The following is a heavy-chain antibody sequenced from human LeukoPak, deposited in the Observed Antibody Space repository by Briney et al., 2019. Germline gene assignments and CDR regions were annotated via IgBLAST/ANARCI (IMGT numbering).Heavy chain of an antibody. D-gene: IGHD3-16*01. J-gene: IGHJ3*02. CDR3: ARDLGRRDAFDI. CDR1: GFTFSSYA. CDR2: ISYDGSNK. V-gene: IGHV3-30-3*01. Sequence: GRSLRLSCAASGFTFSSYAMHWVRQAPGKGLEWVAVISYDGSNKYYADSVKGRFTISRDNSKNTLYLQMNSLRAEDTAVYYCARDLGRRDAFDIWGQGTMVTVSS.